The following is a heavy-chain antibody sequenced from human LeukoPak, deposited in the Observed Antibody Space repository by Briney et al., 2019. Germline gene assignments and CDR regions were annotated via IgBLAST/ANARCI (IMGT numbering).Heavy chain of an antibody. CDR3: ARGPRLGFGELTRFDP. Sequence: SETLSLTSAGYGGSCCGYYWSWIRHPPGKGLEWFGEINHSGSTNYQPSLKSLVTISEDTSKNQFSLKLSSVTAADTAVYYCARGPRLGFGELTRFDPSGQGTLVTVSS. D-gene: IGHD3-10*01. CDR2: INHSGST. J-gene: IGHJ5*02. CDR1: GGSCCGYY. V-gene: IGHV4-34*01.